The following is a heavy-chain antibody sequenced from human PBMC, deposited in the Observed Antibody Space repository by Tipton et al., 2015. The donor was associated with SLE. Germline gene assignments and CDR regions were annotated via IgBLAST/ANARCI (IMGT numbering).Heavy chain of an antibody. CDR2: IFYSGST. CDR1: GGSISRYH. J-gene: IGHJ6*03. CDR3: ARGGLGEEKTYMDV. D-gene: IGHD3-10*01. V-gene: IGHV4-59*01. Sequence: TLSLTCTVSGGSISRYHWNWVRQPPGKGLDWIGYIFYSGSTNYNPSLKSRVTISLDTSKNQFSLKLNSVTAADTAMYFCARGGLGEEKTYMDVWGRGTMVTVSS.